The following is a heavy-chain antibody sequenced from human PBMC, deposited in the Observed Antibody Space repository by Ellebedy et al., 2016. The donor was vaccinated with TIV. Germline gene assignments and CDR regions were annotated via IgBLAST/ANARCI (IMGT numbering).Heavy chain of an antibody. CDR3: ARRQLSDYYYGMDV. V-gene: IGHV4-39*07. D-gene: IGHD6-13*01. CDR2: IYYSGST. CDR1: GGSISSSSYY. J-gene: IGHJ6*02. Sequence: SETLSLTXTVSGGSISSSSYYWGWIRQPPGKGLEWIGSIYYSGSTYYNPSLKSRVTISVDTSKNQFSLKLSSVTAADTAVYYCARRQLSDYYYGMDVWGQGTTVTVSS.